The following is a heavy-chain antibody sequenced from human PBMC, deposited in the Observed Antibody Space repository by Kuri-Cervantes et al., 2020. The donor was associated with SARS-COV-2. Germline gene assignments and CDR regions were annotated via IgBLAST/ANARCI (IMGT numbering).Heavy chain of an antibody. CDR3: ARGGGVCSGGSCSPPFDY. CDR1: GGSISSGGYS. CDR2: IYHSGST. J-gene: IGHJ4*02. V-gene: IGHV4-30-2*01. Sequence: SETLSLTCAVSGGSISSGGYSWSWIRQPPGKGLEWIGYIYHSGSTYYNPSLKSRVTISVDTSKNQFSLKLSSVTAADTAVYYCARGGGVCSGGSCSPPFDYWGQGTLVTVSS. D-gene: IGHD2-15*01.